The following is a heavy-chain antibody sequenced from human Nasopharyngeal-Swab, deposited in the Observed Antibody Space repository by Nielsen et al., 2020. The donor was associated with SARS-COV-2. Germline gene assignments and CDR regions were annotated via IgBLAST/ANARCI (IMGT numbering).Heavy chain of an antibody. V-gene: IGHV3-11*01. CDR1: GFTFSDYY. CDR3: TRTIARGDY. D-gene: IGHD6-13*01. CDR2: ISSSGSTI. J-gene: IGHJ4*02. Sequence: GESLKISCAASGFTFSDYYMSWIRQAPGKGLEWVSYISSSGSTIYYADSVKGRFTISRDNAKNSLYLQMNSLKTEDTAVYYCTRTIARGDYWGQGTLVTVSS.